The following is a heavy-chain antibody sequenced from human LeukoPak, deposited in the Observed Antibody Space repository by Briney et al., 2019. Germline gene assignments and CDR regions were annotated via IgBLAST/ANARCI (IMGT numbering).Heavy chain of an antibody. V-gene: IGHV3-7*01. CDR2: INQEGNEK. CDR1: GFTFRIYW. CDR3: ARDGAYGSGSLDYYYYYGMDV. Sequence: TGGSLRLSCAASGFTFRIYWMTWVRQAPGKGLEWVASINQEGNEKYSVDSVKGRFTISRDNSKNTLYLQMNSLRAEDTAVYYCARDGAYGSGSLDYYYYYGMDVWGQGTTVTVSS. J-gene: IGHJ6*02. D-gene: IGHD3-10*01.